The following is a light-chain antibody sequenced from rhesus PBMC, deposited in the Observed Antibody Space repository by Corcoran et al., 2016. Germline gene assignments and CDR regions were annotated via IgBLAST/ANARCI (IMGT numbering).Light chain of an antibody. J-gene: IGKJ2*01. CDR1: QSLLHSDGKTY. CDR2: QVS. Sequence: DVVLTQSPLSLSVTPGQPASISCRSSQSLLHSDGKTYFNWLQQKPGQPPRRLIYQVSNPESGVPDRFRGRGSGTDFTLRISRVEAEDVGVYYGVQGTDVPYSFGQGTKVEIK. CDR3: VQGTDVPYS. V-gene: IGKV2S8*01.